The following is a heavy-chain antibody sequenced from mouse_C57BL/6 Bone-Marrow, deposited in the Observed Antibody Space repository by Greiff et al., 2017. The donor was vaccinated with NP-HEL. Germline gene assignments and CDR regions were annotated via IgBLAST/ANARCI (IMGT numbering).Heavy chain of an antibody. CDR1: GYTFTSYW. V-gene: IGHV1-55*01. Sequence: QVQLQQPGAELVKPGASVKMSCKASGYTFTSYWITWVKQRPGQGLEWMGDIYPGSGSTNYNEKFKSKATLTVDTSSSTAYMQLSSLTSEDSAVYYCAKLLRYPYYFDYWGQGTTLTVSS. CDR2: IYPGSGST. D-gene: IGHD1-1*01. J-gene: IGHJ2*01. CDR3: AKLLRYPYYFDY.